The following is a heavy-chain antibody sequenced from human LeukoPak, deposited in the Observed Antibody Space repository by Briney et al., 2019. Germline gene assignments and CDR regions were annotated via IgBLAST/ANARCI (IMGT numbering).Heavy chain of an antibody. Sequence: PGGSLRLSCAASGFTLSSYWMSWVRQAPGKGLEWVATIRQDGSQKYYVDSVKGRFTISRDNAKNSLYLQMNSLRAEDTAVYYCARESGSVTSEVDFDYWGQGTLVTVSS. CDR1: GFTLSSYW. CDR2: IRQDGSQK. V-gene: IGHV3-7*01. CDR3: ARESGSVTSEVDFDY. J-gene: IGHJ4*02. D-gene: IGHD4-17*01.